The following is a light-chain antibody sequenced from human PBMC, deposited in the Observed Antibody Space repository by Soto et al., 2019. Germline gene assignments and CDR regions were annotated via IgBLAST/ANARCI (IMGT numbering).Light chain of an antibody. V-gene: IGKV3-20*01. CDR1: QSVSSSY. J-gene: IGKJ1*01. Sequence: EIVLTQSPGTLSLSPGERATLSCRASQSVSSSYLAWYQQKPGQAPRLLIYGASSRATGIPDRFSGSGSGTEFTLTISSLLSEDVALYYCQQYHYWPRLFDPGTKVEI. CDR3: QQYHYWPRL. CDR2: GAS.